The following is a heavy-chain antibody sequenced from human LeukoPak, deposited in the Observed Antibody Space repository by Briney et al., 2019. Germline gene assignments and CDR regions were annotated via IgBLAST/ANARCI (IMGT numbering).Heavy chain of an antibody. J-gene: IGHJ4*02. CDR3: ARDSPLSSGYFSY. Sequence: GGSLRLSCAASGFTVSSNYMSWVRQAPGKGLEWVSVIYSGGSTYYADSVKGRFTISRDNSKNTLYLQMNSLRAEDAAVYYCARDSPLSSGYFSYWGQGTLVTVSS. V-gene: IGHV3-53*01. D-gene: IGHD3-22*01. CDR2: IYSGGST. CDR1: GFTVSSNY.